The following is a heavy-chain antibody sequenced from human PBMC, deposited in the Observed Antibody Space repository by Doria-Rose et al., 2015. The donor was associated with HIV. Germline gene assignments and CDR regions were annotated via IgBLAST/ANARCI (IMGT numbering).Heavy chain of an antibody. CDR1: GVSLSSPGMG. J-gene: IGHJ4*02. CDR2: IFSIDER. CDR3: ARIKSSRWYHKYYFDF. Sequence: QVTLKESGPVLVKPTETLTLTCTVSGVSLSSPGMGVSWIRQPPGKALEWLANIFSIDERSYKTSLKNRLTISRGTSKSQVVLTMTDMDPVDTATYYCARIKSSRWYHKYYFDFWGQGTLVIVSA. V-gene: IGHV2-26*01. D-gene: IGHD6-13*01.